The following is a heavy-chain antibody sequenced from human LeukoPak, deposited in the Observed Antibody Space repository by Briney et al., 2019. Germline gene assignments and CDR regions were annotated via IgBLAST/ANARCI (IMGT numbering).Heavy chain of an antibody. Sequence: SETLSLTCTVSGGSISSDYWSWIRQPPGKGLEYIGYIYYSGSTNYNPSLKSRVTISVDTSKDQFSLKLSSVTAADTAVYYCARGHLTGTYKIDYWGQGTLVTVSS. D-gene: IGHD1-20*01. V-gene: IGHV4-59*01. CDR2: IYYSGST. J-gene: IGHJ4*02. CDR1: GGSISSDY. CDR3: ARGHLTGTYKIDY.